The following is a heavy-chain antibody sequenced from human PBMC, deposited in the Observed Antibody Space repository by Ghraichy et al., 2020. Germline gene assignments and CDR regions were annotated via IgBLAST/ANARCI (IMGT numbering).Heavy chain of an antibody. CDR1: GGSISSSSYY. J-gene: IGHJ6*02. Sequence: SETLSLTCTVSGGSISSSSYYWGWIRQPPGKGLEWIGSIYYSGSTYYNPSLKSRVTISVDTSKNQFSLKLSSVTAADTAVYYCARRMGDYGDYAPQTTNYYYYGMDVWGQGTTVTVSS. CDR3: ARRMGDYGDYAPQTTNYYYYGMDV. D-gene: IGHD4-17*01. CDR2: IYYSGST. V-gene: IGHV4-39*01.